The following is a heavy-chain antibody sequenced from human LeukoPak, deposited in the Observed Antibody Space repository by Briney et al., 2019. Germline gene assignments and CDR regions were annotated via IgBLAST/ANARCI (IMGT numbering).Heavy chain of an antibody. CDR1: GYTFTNYA. V-gene: IGHV7-4-1*02. D-gene: IGHD3-3*01. CDR3: AKNGDFWSAFFFS. Sequence: ASVKVSCKTSGYTFTNYAMNWVRQAPGQGLEWMGWINTHTGNPTYAQGFTGRLVFSLDTSVNTAYLQITSLKAEDTAVYYCAKNGDFWSAFFFSWGQGTLVTVSS. CDR2: INTHTGNP. J-gene: IGHJ5*02.